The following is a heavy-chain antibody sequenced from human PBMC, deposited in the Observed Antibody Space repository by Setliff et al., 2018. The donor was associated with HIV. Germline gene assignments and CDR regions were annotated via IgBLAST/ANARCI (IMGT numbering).Heavy chain of an antibody. CDR3: ARQNRIAAAGTEIDY. D-gene: IGHD6-13*01. CDR2: IYYSGST. V-gene: IGHV4-39*01. Sequence: SETLSLTCTVSGGSISNSRYYWSWIRQPPGKGLEWIGSIYYSGSTYYNPSLKSRVTISVDTSKNQFSLKLSSVTAADTAVYNCARQNRIAAAGTEIDYWGQGTLVTV. J-gene: IGHJ4*02. CDR1: GGSISNSRYY.